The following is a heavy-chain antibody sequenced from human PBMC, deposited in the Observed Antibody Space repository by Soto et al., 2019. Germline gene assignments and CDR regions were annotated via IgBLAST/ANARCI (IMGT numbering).Heavy chain of an antibody. CDR2: IYYSGST. J-gene: IGHJ6*02. Sequence: PSETLSLTCTVSGGSISSGGYYWSWIRQHPGKGLEWIGYIYYSGSTYYNPSLKSRVTISVDTSKNQFSLKLSSVTAADTAVYYCARDAEINYYDFWSGYGNYYGTDVWGQATTVTVSS. D-gene: IGHD3-3*01. V-gene: IGHV4-31*03. CDR3: ARDAEINYYDFWSGYGNYYGTDV. CDR1: GGSISSGGYY.